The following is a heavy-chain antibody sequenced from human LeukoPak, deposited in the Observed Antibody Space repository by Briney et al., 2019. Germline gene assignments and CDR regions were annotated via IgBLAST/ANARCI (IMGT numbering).Heavy chain of an antibody. Sequence: GGSLRLSCAASGFTFTTSWMHWVRQAPGKGLVWVSRINSDGSTTTYADSVKGRFTISRDNAKNTLYLQMNNLRGEDTAVYYCARVLGAAAGLRAFDIWGQGTLVFVSS. D-gene: IGHD6-13*01. CDR1: GFTFTTSW. V-gene: IGHV3-74*01. J-gene: IGHJ3*02. CDR3: ARVLGAAAGLRAFDI. CDR2: INSDGSTT.